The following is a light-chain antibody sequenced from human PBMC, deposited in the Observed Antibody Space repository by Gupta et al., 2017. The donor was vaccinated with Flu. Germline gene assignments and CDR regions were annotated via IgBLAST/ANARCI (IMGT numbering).Light chain of an antibody. V-gene: IGKV1-5*03. Sequence: PSTLSASVGDRVTITCRASQTIDSWLAWYQKKPGRAPKSLIYKASSLETGVPSRFSGSGSGTEFSLTISSLQPDDFATYYCQQYRSSPLTFGQGTXVDIK. CDR2: KAS. J-gene: IGKJ1*01. CDR3: QQYRSSPLT. CDR1: QTIDSW.